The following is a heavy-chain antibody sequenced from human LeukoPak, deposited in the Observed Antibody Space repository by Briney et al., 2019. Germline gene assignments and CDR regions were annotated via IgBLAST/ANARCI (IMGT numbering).Heavy chain of an antibody. Sequence: ASVKASCKASGYTFTSYGISWVRQAPGQGLEWMGWISAYNGNTNYAQKLQGRVTMTTDTSTSTAYMELRSLRSDDTAVYYCARGAMYSSSWSNYFDYWGQGTLVTVSS. D-gene: IGHD6-13*01. J-gene: IGHJ4*02. V-gene: IGHV1-18*01. CDR1: GYTFTSYG. CDR3: ARGAMYSSSWSNYFDY. CDR2: ISAYNGNT.